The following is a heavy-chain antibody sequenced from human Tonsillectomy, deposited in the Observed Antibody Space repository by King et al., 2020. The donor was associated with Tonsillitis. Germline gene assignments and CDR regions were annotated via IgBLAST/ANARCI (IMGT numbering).Heavy chain of an antibody. CDR3: ATGYSSGWSFAFDI. D-gene: IGHD6-19*01. CDR2: FDPEDGET. CDR1: GYTLTELS. Sequence: QLVQSGAEVKKPGASVKVSCKVSGYTLTELSMHWVRQAPGKGLEWMGGFDPEDGETIYAQMFQGRVTMTEDTSTDTAYMELSSLRSEDTAVYYCATGYSSGWSFAFDIWGQGTMVTVSS. V-gene: IGHV1-24*01. J-gene: IGHJ3*02.